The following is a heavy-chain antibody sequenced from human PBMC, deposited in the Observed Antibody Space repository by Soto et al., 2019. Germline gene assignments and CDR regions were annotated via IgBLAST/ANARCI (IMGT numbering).Heavy chain of an antibody. J-gene: IGHJ5*02. V-gene: IGHV3-21*01. CDR2: ISSSSSYI. CDR3: AREVITGTAADP. D-gene: IGHD1-7*01. Sequence: GGSLRLSCAASGFTFSSYSMNWVRQAPGKGLEWVSSISSSSSYIYYADSVKGRFTISRDNAKNSLYLQMNSLRAEDTAVYYCAREVITGTAADPWGQGTLVTVSS. CDR1: GFTFSSYS.